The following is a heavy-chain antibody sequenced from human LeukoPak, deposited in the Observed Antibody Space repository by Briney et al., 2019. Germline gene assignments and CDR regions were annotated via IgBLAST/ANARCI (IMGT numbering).Heavy chain of an antibody. V-gene: IGHV4-59*05. CDR2: IHYSGST. J-gene: IGHJ6*03. CDR3: ARSSYSGYDNYYYMDV. CDR1: GGSISYFY. D-gene: IGHD5-12*01. Sequence: SETLSLTCTVSGGSISYFYWSWIRQPAGKGLEWIGLIHYSGSTYYNPSLKSRVAISVDTSKNQFSLKLTSVTAADTAVYYCARSSYSGYDNYYYMDVWGKGTTVTVSS.